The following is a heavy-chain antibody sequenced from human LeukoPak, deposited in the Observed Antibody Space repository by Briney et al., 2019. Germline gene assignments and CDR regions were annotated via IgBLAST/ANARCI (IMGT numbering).Heavy chain of an antibody. J-gene: IGHJ4*02. CDR2: IYYSGST. V-gene: IGHV4-59*08. CDR3: ARDRYGGYVNQAFDS. CDR1: GGSISPYY. Sequence: PSKTLSLTCTVSGGSISPYYWSWIRQPPGKGLEWIGYIYYSGSTNYSPSLKSRVTISIDTSTNQFSLRLTSVTAADTAIYFCARDRYGGYVNQAFDSWGQGTLVTVSS. D-gene: IGHD5-12*01.